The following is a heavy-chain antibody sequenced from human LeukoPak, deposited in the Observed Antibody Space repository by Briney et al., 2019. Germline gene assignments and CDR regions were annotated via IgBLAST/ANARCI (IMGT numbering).Heavy chain of an antibody. Sequence: GGSLRVSCAASGFTFSNAWMSWVRQAPGKGLEWVGRIKSKTDGGTTDYAAPVKGRFTISRDDSKNTLYLQMNSLKTEDTAVYYCTTERYSSSWYVWFDPWGQGTLVTVSS. CDR2: IKSKTDGGTT. J-gene: IGHJ5*02. V-gene: IGHV3-15*01. CDR1: GFTFSNAW. CDR3: TTERYSSSWYVWFDP. D-gene: IGHD6-13*01.